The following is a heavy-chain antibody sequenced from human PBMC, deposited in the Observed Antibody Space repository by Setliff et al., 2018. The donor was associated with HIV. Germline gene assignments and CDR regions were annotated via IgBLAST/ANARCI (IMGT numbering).Heavy chain of an antibody. CDR1: GDSFNGSHYH. Sequence: SETLSLTCTVSGDSFNGSHYHWDWVRQPPGKGLEWIGSLFYTGSTSCNPSLKSRVTISGDTSKNQFFLNLTSVTAADTAVYYCARQTATGTSATFDSWGQGSLVTVSS. CDR3: ARQTATGTSATFDS. J-gene: IGHJ5*01. V-gene: IGHV4-39*07. D-gene: IGHD2-21*02. CDR2: LFYTGST.